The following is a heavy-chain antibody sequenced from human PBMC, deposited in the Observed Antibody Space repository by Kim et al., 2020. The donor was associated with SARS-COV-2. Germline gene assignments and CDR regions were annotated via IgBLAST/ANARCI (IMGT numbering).Heavy chain of an antibody. CDR1: GGSISTYY. V-gene: IGHV4-59*13. CDR3: TRERVTPNTSGWYIYGYFDI. Sequence: SETLSLTCAVSGGSISTYYWSWVRQSPEKGLEWIGYVHYSGSTKYNPSLRGRVNMSIDTSKNHISLRLSSVTAADTAVYYCTRERVTPNTSGWYIYGYFDIWGQGTLVTVSS. J-gene: IGHJ4*02. D-gene: IGHD6-19*01. CDR2: VHYSGST.